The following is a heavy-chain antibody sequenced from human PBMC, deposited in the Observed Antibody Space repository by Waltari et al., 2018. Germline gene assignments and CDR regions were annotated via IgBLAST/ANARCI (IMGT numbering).Heavy chain of an antibody. CDR1: GDFPSDDH. CDR3: ARLPTKYFDSLGWGFFDQ. V-gene: IGHV4-59*08. D-gene: IGHD3-9*01. Sequence: HVQLQESGPGLVKPSATLSPTCSVSGDFPSDDHWTWIRQAPVKGLEWIAYRRNTGATKCTPSLESRVTLSADTSKKQFSLRLTSVTAADTAVYFCARLPTKYFDSLGWGFFDQWGQGILVTVSS. CDR2: RRNTGAT. J-gene: IGHJ4*02.